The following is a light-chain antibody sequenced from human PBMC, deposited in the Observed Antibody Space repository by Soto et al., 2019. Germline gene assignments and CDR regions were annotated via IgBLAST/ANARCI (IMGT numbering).Light chain of an antibody. Sequence: DIVMTQSPDSLAVSLGERAIINCKSSQSVLYSSNNKNYLAWYQQKPGQPPKLLIYWASTRESGVPDRFSASVSGTDFTLTISSLQAEDVAVYYCQQYYSTPKTFGQGTKVEIK. CDR3: QQYYSTPKT. CDR2: WAS. J-gene: IGKJ1*01. V-gene: IGKV4-1*01. CDR1: QSVLYSSNNKNY.